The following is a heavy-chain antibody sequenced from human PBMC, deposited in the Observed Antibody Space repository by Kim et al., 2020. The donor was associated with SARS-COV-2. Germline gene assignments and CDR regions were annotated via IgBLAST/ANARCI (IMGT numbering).Heavy chain of an antibody. CDR1: GFTFSSHS. D-gene: IGHD3-22*01. CDR3: ARDSHDSSGNYNDYYFDY. V-gene: IGHV3-21*01. J-gene: IGHJ4*02. Sequence: GGSLRLSCAASGFTFSSHSMNWVRQAPGKGLEWVSSISTSSSDIFYADSVKGRFTISRDNAKNSLYLQMNSLRAEDTAVYYCARDSHDSSGNYNDYYFDYWGQGTLVTVSS. CDR2: ISTSSSDI.